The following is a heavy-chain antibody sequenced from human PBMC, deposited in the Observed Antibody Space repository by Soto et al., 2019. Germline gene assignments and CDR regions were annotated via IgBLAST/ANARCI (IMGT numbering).Heavy chain of an antibody. V-gene: IGHV3-23*01. CDR2: ISGSGGSP. CDR1: GFTFSSYA. J-gene: IGHJ4*02. D-gene: IGHD3-22*01. Sequence: EVQLLESGGGLVQPGGSLRLSCAASGFTFSSYAMSWVRQAPGKGLEWVSAISGSGGSPYSADSVKGRFTISRDNSKNTLYLQRNSLRAEDTAVYDCAKDKLTYYYDSSGRGYFDYWGQGTLVTVSS. CDR3: AKDKLTYYYDSSGRGYFDY.